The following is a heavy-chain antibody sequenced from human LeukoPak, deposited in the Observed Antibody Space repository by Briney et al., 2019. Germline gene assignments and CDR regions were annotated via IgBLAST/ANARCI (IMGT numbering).Heavy chain of an antibody. Sequence: SETLSLTCAVSGGSISSSNWWSWVRQPPGKGLEWIGEIYHSGSTNYSPSLKSRVTISVDKSKNQFSLKLSSVTAADTAVYYCARVHYDILTGTVNFDYWGQGTLVTVSS. J-gene: IGHJ4*02. CDR3: ARVHYDILTGTVNFDY. CDR2: IYHSGST. D-gene: IGHD3-9*01. CDR1: GGSISSSNW. V-gene: IGHV4-4*02.